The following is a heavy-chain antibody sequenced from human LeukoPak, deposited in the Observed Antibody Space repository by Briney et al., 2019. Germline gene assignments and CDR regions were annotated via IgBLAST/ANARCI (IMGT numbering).Heavy chain of an antibody. V-gene: IGHV1-18*01. Sequence: GASVKVSCKASGGTFSSYAISWVRQAPGQGLEWMGWISAYNGNTNYAQKLQGGVTMTTDTSTSTAYMELRSLRSDDTAVYYCARVLAAAGCFDYWGQGTLVTVSS. CDR2: ISAYNGNT. CDR1: GGTFSSYA. J-gene: IGHJ4*02. D-gene: IGHD6-13*01. CDR3: ARVLAAAGCFDY.